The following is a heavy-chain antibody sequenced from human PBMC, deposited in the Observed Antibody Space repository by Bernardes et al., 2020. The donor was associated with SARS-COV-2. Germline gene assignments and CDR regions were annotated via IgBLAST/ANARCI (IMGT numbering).Heavy chain of an antibody. Sequence: GASLKISCRGFGYSFTTYWIGWVRQKPGKGLEWMGIIFPGDSDTRYSPSFQGQVTMSADKSVNTAYLQWSSLKASDTAVYYCARLLYASLDLDLWGRGTLVTVSS. J-gene: IGHJ2*01. CDR3: ARLLYASLDLDL. V-gene: IGHV5-51*01. CDR2: IFPGDSDT. D-gene: IGHD2-2*01. CDR1: GYSFTTYW.